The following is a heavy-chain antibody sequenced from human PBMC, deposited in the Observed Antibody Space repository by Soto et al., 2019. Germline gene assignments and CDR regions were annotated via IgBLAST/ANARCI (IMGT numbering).Heavy chain of an antibody. Sequence: ASVKVSCKASGYTFTSYGISWVRQAPGQGLEWMGWISAYNGNTNYAQKLQGRVTMTTDTSTSTAYMELRSLRSDDAAVYYCARDRTSASYGSGRGYGMDVWGQGTTVTVSS. V-gene: IGHV1-18*01. CDR3: ARDRTSASYGSGRGYGMDV. D-gene: IGHD3-10*01. CDR2: ISAYNGNT. CDR1: GYTFTSYG. J-gene: IGHJ6*02.